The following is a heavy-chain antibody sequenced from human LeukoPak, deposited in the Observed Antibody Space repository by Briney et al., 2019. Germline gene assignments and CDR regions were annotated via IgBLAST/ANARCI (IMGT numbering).Heavy chain of an antibody. CDR2: IYYSGTT. CDR3: ARVRSSGWYGVDY. D-gene: IGHD6-19*01. Sequence: SETLSLTCTVSGGSISTYYWTWIRQPPGRGLEWIGYIYYSGTTNYNPSLKSRATISVDTSKNQFSLKLSSVTAADTAVYYCARVRSSGWYGVDYWGQGTLVTVSS. CDR1: GGSISTYY. V-gene: IGHV4-59*01. J-gene: IGHJ4*02.